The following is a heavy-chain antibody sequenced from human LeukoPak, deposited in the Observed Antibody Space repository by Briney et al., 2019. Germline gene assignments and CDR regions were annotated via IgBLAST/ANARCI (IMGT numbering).Heavy chain of an antibody. CDR1: GWSFSGYD. J-gene: IGHJ5*02. D-gene: IGHD5-12*01. CDR2: ITHRGST. V-gene: IGHV4-34*01. CDR3: ARYDRVATNWFDP. Sequence: PSETLSLTCAVYGWSFSGYDWSWIRQPPGKGLEWIGEITHRGSTNYNPSVKSLFTISVDTSKNQFSLKLNSVTAADTAVYYCARYDRVATNWFDPWGQGTLVTVSS.